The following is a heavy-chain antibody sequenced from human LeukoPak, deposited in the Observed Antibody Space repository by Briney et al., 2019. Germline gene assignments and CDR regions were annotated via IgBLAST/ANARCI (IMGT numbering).Heavy chain of an antibody. D-gene: IGHD2-2*01. CDR2: ISGSGDNT. CDR1: GFTFSSYA. CDR3: AKAKIPAAPFDY. V-gene: IGHV3-23*01. Sequence: GGSLRLSCAASGFTFSSYAMSWVRQAPGKGLEWVSGISGSGDNTYYADSVKGRFTISRDNSKNTLYLQMNSLRAEDTAVYYCAKAKIPAAPFDYWGQGTLVTVSS. J-gene: IGHJ4*02.